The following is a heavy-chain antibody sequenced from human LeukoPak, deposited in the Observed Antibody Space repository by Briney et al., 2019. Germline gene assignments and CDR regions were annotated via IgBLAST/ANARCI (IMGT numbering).Heavy chain of an antibody. V-gene: IGHV4-59*01. CDR3: ARQTRTPDY. CDR1: GDSISSSY. Sequence: SETLSLTCTVSGDSISSSYWTWIRQPPGKGLESIAYIQYNEDTNYNPSLKSRAAISMDTSKNQFSLILKSVTSADTAVYYCARQTRTPDYWGQGTLVTVSS. J-gene: IGHJ4*02. CDR2: IQYNEDT. D-gene: IGHD1/OR15-1a*01.